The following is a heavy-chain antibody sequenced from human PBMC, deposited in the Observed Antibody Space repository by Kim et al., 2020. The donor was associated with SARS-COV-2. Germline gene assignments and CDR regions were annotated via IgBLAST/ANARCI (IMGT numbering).Heavy chain of an antibody. V-gene: IGHV4-59*13. D-gene: IGHD3-10*01. J-gene: IGHJ5*01. Sequence: SETLSLTCSVSGGSINGYYWSWVRQPPGKELEWVGYIYYNGVTNYNPSLKSRVTMSGVTSKNQLSLMLSSVTAADTAVYYCARLHDYGHEGFDPWGQGILVTVSS. CDR2: IYYNGVT. CDR3: ARLHDYGHEGFDP. CDR1: GGSINGYY.